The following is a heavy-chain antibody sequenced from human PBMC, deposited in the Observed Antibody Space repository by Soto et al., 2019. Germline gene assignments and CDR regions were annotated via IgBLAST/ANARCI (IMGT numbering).Heavy chain of an antibody. V-gene: IGHV4-4*02. CDR2: IYHSGST. J-gene: IGHJ5*01. CDR3: ARARRSQWLALRIDWYDP. D-gene: IGHD5-12*01. Sequence: PSETLSLTCAVSGGSISSSNWWSWVRQPPGKGREWIGEIYHSGSTNYNPSLKSRVTISVDKSKNQFSLKLSSVTAADTAVYYCARARRSQWLALRIDWYDPWRQGTLVTVSS. CDR1: GGSISSSNW.